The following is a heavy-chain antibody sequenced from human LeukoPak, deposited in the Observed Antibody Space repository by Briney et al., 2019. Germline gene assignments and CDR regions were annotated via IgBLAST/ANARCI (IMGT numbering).Heavy chain of an antibody. V-gene: IGHV3-48*01. CDR3: ARDRGRGSWYALGSDY. Sequence: PGGSLRLSCAASGFTFSSYSMNWVRQAPGKGLEWVSYISSSSSTIYYADSVKGRFTISRDNAKNSLYLQMNSLRAEDTAVYYCARDRGRGSWYALGSDYWGQGTLVTVSS. CDR2: ISSSSSTI. CDR1: GFTFSSYS. D-gene: IGHD6-13*01. J-gene: IGHJ4*02.